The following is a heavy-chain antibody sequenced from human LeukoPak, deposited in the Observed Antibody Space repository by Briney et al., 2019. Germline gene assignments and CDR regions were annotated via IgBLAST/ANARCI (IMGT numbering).Heavy chain of an antibody. CDR2: IYYSGST. Sequence: SETLSLTCAVYGGSFSGYYWSWIRQHPGKGLEWIGYIYYSGSTYYNPSLKSRVTISVDTSKNQFSLKLSSVTAADTAVYYCARSPGWELQTGDYWGQGTLVTVSS. D-gene: IGHD1-26*01. V-gene: IGHV4-31*11. CDR3: ARSPGWELQTGDY. J-gene: IGHJ4*02. CDR1: GGSFSGYY.